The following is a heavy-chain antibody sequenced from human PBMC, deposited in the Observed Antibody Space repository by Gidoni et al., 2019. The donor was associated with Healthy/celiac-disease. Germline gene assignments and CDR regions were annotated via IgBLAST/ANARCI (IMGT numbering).Heavy chain of an antibody. J-gene: IGHJ6*02. CDR2: IIPIFGTA. CDR1: GGTFSSYA. D-gene: IGHD2-2*01. Sequence: QVQLVQSGAEVKKPGSSVKFSCKASGGTFSSYAISWVRQAPGQGLEWMGGIIPIFGTANYAQKFQGRVTITADESTSTAYMELSSLRSEDTAVYYCARGSCSSTSCRRHYYYGMDVWGQGTTVTVSS. V-gene: IGHV1-69*01. CDR3: ARGSCSSTSCRRHYYYGMDV.